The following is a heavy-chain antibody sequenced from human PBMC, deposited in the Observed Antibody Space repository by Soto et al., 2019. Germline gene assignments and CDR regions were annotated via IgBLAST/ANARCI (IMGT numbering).Heavy chain of an antibody. CDR3: ASPHCSGNNC. CDR1: GFIFSSSL. D-gene: IGHD2-15*01. CDR2: ISQDGRQT. J-gene: IGHJ4*02. Sequence: EVQLVESGGGLVQPGGSLRLSCAASGFIFSSSLMNWVRQAPGKGLEWVAIISQDGRQTFYVDSVKGRFTISRDNAKNSLYLQMNSLRVEDTAVYYCASPHCSGNNCWGPGTLVTVSS. V-gene: IGHV3-7*01.